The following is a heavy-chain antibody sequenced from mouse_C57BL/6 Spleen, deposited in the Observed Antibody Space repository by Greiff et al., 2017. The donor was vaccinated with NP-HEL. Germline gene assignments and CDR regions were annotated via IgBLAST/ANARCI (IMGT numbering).Heavy chain of an antibody. D-gene: IGHD1-1*01. V-gene: IGHV5-16*01. CDR3: ARGPDYYGSGTDWYFDV. CDR1: GFTFSDYY. CDR2: INYDGSST. Sequence: EVMLVESEGGLVQPGSSMKLSCTASGFTFSDYYMAWVRQVPEKGLEWVANINYDGSSTYYLDSLKSRFIISRDNAKNILYLQMSSLKSEDTATYYCARGPDYYGSGTDWYFDVWGTGTTVTVSS. J-gene: IGHJ1*03.